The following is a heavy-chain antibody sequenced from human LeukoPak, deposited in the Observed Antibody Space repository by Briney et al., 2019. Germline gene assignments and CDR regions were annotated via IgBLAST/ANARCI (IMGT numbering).Heavy chain of an antibody. V-gene: IGHV4-61*02. Sequence: SQTLSLTCTVSGGSISSGSYYWSWIRQPAGKGLEWIGRIYTSGSTNYNPSLKSRVTISVDTSNNQFSLKLSSVTAADTAVYYCARELDWGAVNDAFDIWGQGTMVTVSS. CDR2: IYTSGST. D-gene: IGHD3/OR15-3a*01. CDR3: ARELDWGAVNDAFDI. J-gene: IGHJ3*02. CDR1: GGSISSGSYY.